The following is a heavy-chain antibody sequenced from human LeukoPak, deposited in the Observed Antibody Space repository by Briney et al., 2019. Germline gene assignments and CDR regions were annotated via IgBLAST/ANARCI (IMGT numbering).Heavy chain of an antibody. D-gene: IGHD6-19*01. CDR1: GGSFSGYY. CDR3: ARGSSGWTFDY. V-gene: IGHV4-34*01. J-gene: IGHJ4*02. Sequence: SETLSLTCAVYGGSFSGYYWSWIRQPPGKGLEWIGEINHSGSTNYNPSLKSRVAISVDTSKNQFSLKLSSVTAADTAVYYCARGSSGWTFDYWGQGTLVTVSS. CDR2: INHSGST.